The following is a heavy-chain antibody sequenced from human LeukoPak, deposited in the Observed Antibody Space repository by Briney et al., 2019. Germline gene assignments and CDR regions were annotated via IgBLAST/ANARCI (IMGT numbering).Heavy chain of an antibody. V-gene: IGHV5-51*03. CDR1: GYGFTIYW. D-gene: IGHD3-16*02. Sequence: GESLKISCKGAGYGFTIYWIAWVRQMPGKGLEWMGITYPGDSETRYSPSFRGQVTISADKSIRTAYLQWSSLKASDTAMYYCARSRAETVPVWGSYRHHDAFDIWGQGTMVTVSS. CDR2: TYPGDSET. CDR3: ARSRAETVPVWGSYRHHDAFDI. J-gene: IGHJ3*02.